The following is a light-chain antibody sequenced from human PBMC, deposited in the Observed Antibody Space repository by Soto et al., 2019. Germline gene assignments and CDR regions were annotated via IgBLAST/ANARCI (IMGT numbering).Light chain of an antibody. CDR3: LQYASPLYT. Sequence: EIVLTQSPGTLSLSPGERATLSCRASQSLSSSYLAWYQLKPGQAPRLLIYGAYNRATGLPDRFSGSGSGTDFTLNISRLEPEDFAVYFCLQYASPLYTFGQGTKLEI. CDR1: QSLSSSY. J-gene: IGKJ2*01. CDR2: GAY. V-gene: IGKV3-20*01.